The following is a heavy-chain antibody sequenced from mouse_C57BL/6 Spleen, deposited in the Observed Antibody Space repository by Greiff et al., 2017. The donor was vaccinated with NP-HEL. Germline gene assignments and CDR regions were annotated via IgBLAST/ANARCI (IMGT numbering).Heavy chain of an antibody. CDR2: ISGGGGNT. Sequence: EVKVVESGGGLVKPGGSLKLSCAASGFTFSSYTMSWVRQTPEKRLEWVATISGGGGNTYYPDSVKGRFTISRDNAKNTLYLQMSSLRSEDTALYYCARRDYDGAWFAYWGQGTLVTVSA. V-gene: IGHV5-9*01. D-gene: IGHD2-4*01. J-gene: IGHJ3*01. CDR3: ARRDYDGAWFAY. CDR1: GFTFSSYT.